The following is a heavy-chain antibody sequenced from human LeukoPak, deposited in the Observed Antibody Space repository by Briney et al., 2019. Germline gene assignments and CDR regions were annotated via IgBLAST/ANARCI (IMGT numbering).Heavy chain of an antibody. CDR3: ARYSDYCSGGSCHYFLADY. CDR2: IYYSGST. CDR1: GGSISSGDYY. D-gene: IGHD2-15*01. J-gene: IGHJ4*02. Sequence: PSETLSLTCTVSGGSISSGDYYWSWIRQPPGQGLEWIGYIYYSGSTYYNPSLKSRVTISVDTSKNQFSLKLSSVTAADTAVYYCARYSDYCSGGSCHYFLADYWGQGTLVTVSS. V-gene: IGHV4-30-4*01.